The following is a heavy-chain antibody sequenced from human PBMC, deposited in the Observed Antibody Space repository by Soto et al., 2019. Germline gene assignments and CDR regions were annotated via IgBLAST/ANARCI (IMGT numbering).Heavy chain of an antibody. CDR2: IIPTLGIA. D-gene: IGHD3-10*01. V-gene: IGHV1-69*02. Sequence: QVQLVQSGAEVKKPGSSVKVSCKASGGTFSSYTISWVRQAPGQGLEWMGRIIPTLGIANYAQKFQGRVTITADKSTSTAYMELSSLRSEDTAVYYCARVFGTADAFDIWGQGTMVTVSS. CDR3: ARVFGTADAFDI. J-gene: IGHJ3*02. CDR1: GGTFSSYT.